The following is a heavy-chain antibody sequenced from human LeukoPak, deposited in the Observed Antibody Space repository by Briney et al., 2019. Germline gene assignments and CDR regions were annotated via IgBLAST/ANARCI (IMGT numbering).Heavy chain of an antibody. V-gene: IGHV1-2*02. J-gene: IGHJ4*02. D-gene: IGHD3-10*01. CDR2: INPKSGGT. CDR3: ARDYGSGSYYNVAY. CDR1: GYTFTGYY. Sequence: ASVTVSCKASGYTFTGYYMHWVRQAPGQGREWMGWINPKSGGTNSAQKFQGRVTLTRDTSISTAYMELSSLRSDDTAVYYCARDYGSGSYYNVAYWGQGTLVTVSS.